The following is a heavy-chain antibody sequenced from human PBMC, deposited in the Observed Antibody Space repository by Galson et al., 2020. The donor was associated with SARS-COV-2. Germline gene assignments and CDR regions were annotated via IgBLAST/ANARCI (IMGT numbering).Heavy chain of an antibody. Sequence: SVNVSCQTSRCSFTKHGLSWLRQAPAQGPEWVGWVSGDNRNTNYGQTFQGRVTMTTDTSTGIAYMELRSLRSYDTAVYYCATDKDVFYDCWGQGTLVTVSS. CDR1: RCSFTKHG. J-gene: IGHJ4*02. V-gene: IGHV1-18*04. CDR3: ATDKDVFYDC. CDR2: VSGDNRNT.